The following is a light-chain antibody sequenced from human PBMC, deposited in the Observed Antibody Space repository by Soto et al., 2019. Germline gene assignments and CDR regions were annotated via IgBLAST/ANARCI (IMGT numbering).Light chain of an antibody. V-gene: IGLV2-14*01. J-gene: IGLJ1*01. CDR2: EVS. CDR3: TSYTRRSTYV. Sequence: QSVRTQPACVSGAPGQLLTISCTGSSSHPGAYNYVSWYQQHPGKVPKLLIYEVSDRPSGISNRFSGSKSGNTASLTISGLQAEDDADYYCTSYTRRSTYVFGTGTKV. CDR1: SSHPGAYNY.